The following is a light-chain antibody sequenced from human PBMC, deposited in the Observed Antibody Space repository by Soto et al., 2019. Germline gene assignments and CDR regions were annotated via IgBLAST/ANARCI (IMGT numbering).Light chain of an antibody. Sequence: EIVLTQSPGTLSLYPGERATLSCRASQSVSSSYLAWYQQKPGQAPRLLIYGASSRATGIPDRFSGSGSRTDFTLTISRLEPEDFAVYYCQQYGSSPYTFGQGTKLEIK. J-gene: IGKJ2*01. CDR3: QQYGSSPYT. CDR2: GAS. V-gene: IGKV3-20*01. CDR1: QSVSSSY.